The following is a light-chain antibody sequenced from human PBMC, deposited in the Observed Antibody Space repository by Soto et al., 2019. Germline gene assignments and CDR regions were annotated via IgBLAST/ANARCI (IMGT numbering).Light chain of an antibody. CDR2: GNS. V-gene: IGLV1-40*01. CDR3: QSFDSNLSVV. Sequence: QSVLTQPPSVSGAPGQRVTISCTGSSSNIGTGYDVHWYQQLPGTAPKLLIYGNSNRPSGVPDRFSGSKSGTSASLAITGLQAEYEADYYCQSFDSNLSVVFGGGTKLPVL. CDR1: SSNIGTGYD. J-gene: IGLJ2*01.